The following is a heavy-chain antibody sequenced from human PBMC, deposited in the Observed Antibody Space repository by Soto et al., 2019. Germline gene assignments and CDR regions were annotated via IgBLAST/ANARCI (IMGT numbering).Heavy chain of an antibody. CDR2: IYWDNDK. J-gene: IGHJ5*02. D-gene: IGHD5-12*01. CDR3: SYRHXXXRGRGWFDP. V-gene: IGHV2-5*02. Sequence: QITLKESGPPLVKPTETLTLTCTFSGFSLSSGVGVGWVRQPPGKALEWLAVIYWDNDKRSSPSLKSRLTITQDTSKTQVFLTMTNMDPVDTPTYYCSYRHXXXRGRGWFDPWGPGTLVTVSS. CDR1: GFSLSSGVG.